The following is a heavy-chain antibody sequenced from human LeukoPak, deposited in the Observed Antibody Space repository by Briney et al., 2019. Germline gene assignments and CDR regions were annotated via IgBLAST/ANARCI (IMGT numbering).Heavy chain of an antibody. V-gene: IGHV1-24*01. D-gene: IGHD3-16*02. J-gene: IGHJ4*02. CDR2: FDPEDGET. CDR3: ARGGLRLGELSPFDY. Sequence: ASVKVSCKVSGYTLTELSMHWVRQAPGKGLEWMGGFDPEDGETIYAQKFQGRVTMTEDISTDTAYMELRSLRSDDTAVYYCARGGLRLGELSPFDYWGQGTLVTVSS. CDR1: GYTLTELS.